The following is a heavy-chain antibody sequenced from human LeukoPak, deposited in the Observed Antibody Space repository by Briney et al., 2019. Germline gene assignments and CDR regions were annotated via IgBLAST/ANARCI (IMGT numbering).Heavy chain of an antibody. CDR3: AKLISPYDS. Sequence: GGSLRLSCAASGFPFSTYGMHWVRQAPGKGLEWVAFIRYDVNKKYYADSVKGLVTSSRVNSKNTLYLQMNSLRAEDTAVYYCAKLISPYDSWGQGILVTVSS. V-gene: IGHV3-30*02. CDR2: IRYDVNKK. J-gene: IGHJ4*02. CDR1: GFPFSTYG.